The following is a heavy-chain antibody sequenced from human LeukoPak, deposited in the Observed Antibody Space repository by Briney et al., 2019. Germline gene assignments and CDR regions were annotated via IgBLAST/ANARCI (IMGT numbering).Heavy chain of an antibody. CDR1: GFIFDDYG. V-gene: IGHV3-20*04. D-gene: IGHD2-2*01. CDR3: VRNKEYQLLVFDL. Sequence: GGSLRLSCAASGFIFDDYGMSWVRQAPGKGLEWVSGINLNGASTGYADSVKGRFTIIRENVKNSLFLQMNSLRAEDTALYYCVRNKEYQLLVFDLWGQGTLVTVSS. CDR2: INLNGAST. J-gene: IGHJ4*02.